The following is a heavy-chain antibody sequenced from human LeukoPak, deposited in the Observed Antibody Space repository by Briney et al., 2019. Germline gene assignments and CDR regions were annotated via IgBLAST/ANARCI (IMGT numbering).Heavy chain of an antibody. V-gene: IGHV4-39*07. D-gene: IGHD1-26*01. CDR1: GGSISTTSYY. Sequence: SETLSLTCTVSGGSISTTSYYWGWIRQSPGMGLECLGYMYSRGSTFDNPSLKSRVTISVDISKKQFSLRLTSMTAADTAIYYCARGPGATTDNFDYWGQGTLVTVSS. CDR3: ARGPGATTDNFDY. J-gene: IGHJ4*02. CDR2: MYSRGST.